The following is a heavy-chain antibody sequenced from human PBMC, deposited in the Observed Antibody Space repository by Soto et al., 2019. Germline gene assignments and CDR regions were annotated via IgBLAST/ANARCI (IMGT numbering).Heavy chain of an antibody. V-gene: IGHV1-18*01. D-gene: IGHD3-10*01. CDR2: ISAYNGNT. CDR1: GYTFTSYG. J-gene: IGHJ6*02. CDR3: ARDYGSTSYGMDV. Sequence: GPSVEVSCKASGYTFTSYGISWVRQAPGQGLEWMGWISAYNGNTNYAQKLQGRVTMTSDTSTSTAYMELRSLRSDDTAVYYCARDYGSTSYGMDVWGQGTTVTVSS.